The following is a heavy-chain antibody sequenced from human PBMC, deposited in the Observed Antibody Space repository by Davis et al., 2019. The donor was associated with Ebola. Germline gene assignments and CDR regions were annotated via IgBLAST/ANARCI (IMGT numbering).Heavy chain of an antibody. Sequence: LRLSCAVSGGSISSGGYSWSWIRQPPGKGLEWIGYIYHSGSTYYNPSLKSRVTISVDRSKNQFSLKLSSVTAADTAVYYCARSGEGVQGVIMLDYYGMDVWGQGTTVTVSS. D-gene: IGHD3-10*01. J-gene: IGHJ6*02. CDR2: IYHSGST. V-gene: IGHV4-30-2*01. CDR3: ARSGEGVQGVIMLDYYGMDV. CDR1: GGSISSGGYS.